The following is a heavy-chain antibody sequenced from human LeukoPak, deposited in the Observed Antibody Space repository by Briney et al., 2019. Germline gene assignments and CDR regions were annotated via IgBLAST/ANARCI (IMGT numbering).Heavy chain of an antibody. CDR3: ARGGGSGSYYKRELDY. CDR2: IKEDGSEE. D-gene: IGHD3-10*01. V-gene: IGHV3-7*01. Sequence: GGSLRLSCAASGITFSNSWMCWVRQAPGKGLEWVANIKEDGSEEYYVNSVKGRFTISRDNAKNSLYLQMNSLRAEDMAVYYCARGGGSGSYYKRELDYWGQGTLVTVSS. J-gene: IGHJ4*02. CDR1: GITFSNSW.